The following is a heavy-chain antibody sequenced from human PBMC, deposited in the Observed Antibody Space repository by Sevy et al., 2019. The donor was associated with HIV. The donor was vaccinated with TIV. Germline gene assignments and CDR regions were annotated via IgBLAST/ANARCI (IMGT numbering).Heavy chain of an antibody. J-gene: IGHJ5*02. V-gene: IGHV4-39*01. CDR1: GGSISSSGYY. CDR2: SSYSGSS. Sequence: SETLSLTCTVSGGSISSSGYYWGWIRQPPGKGLAWIGSSSYSGSSYYSPSLKSRVTISVDTSKNQFSLNLSSVTAADSAVFYCARHPYGDYTNYLDPWGQGTLVTVSS. CDR3: ARHPYGDYTNYLDP. D-gene: IGHD4-17*01.